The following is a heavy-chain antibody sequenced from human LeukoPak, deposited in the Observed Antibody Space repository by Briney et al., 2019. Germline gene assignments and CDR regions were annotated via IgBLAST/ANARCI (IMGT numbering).Heavy chain of an antibody. D-gene: IGHD2-2*01. V-gene: IGHV3-20*04. CDR2: INWSGGST. J-gene: IGHJ4*02. CDR1: GFAFDEHG. CDR3: ARAPITSPFYFDY. Sequence: GGSLRLSCTASGFAFDEHGMCWVRQVPGKGLEWVSGINWSGGSTGYADPLRGRFTISRDNAKNSLYLQMDSLRAEDTALYYCARAPITSPFYFDYWGQGTLVTVSS.